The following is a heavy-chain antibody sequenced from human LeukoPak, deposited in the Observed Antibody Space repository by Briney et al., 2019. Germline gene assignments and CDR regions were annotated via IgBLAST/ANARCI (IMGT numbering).Heavy chain of an antibody. J-gene: IGHJ3*01. CDR3: ARRRHNFDFYDV. CDR2: TFYTGRT. D-gene: IGHD3/OR15-3a*01. Sequence: SETLSLTCPVSGDSIISNIYWWDWVRLPPGTGLEWIGATFYTGRTFYSPSLKSRVTISVDTSKNQFSLELSSATAADTAVYYCARRRHNFDFYDVWGQGTRVTVSS. V-gene: IGHV4-39*01. CDR1: GDSIISNIYW.